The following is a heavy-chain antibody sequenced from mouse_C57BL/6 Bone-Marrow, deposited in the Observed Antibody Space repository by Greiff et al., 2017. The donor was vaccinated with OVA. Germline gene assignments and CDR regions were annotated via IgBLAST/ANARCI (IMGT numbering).Heavy chain of an antibody. CDR3: ARRYYYGSSRDD. V-gene: IGHV1-81*01. CDR2: IYPRSGNT. CDR1: GYTFTSYG. D-gene: IGHD1-1*01. J-gene: IGHJ2*01. Sequence: QVQLQQSGAELARPGASVKLSCKASGYTFTSYGISWVKQRTGQGLEWIGEIYPRSGNTYYNEKFKGKATLTADKSSSTAYMELRSLTSEDSAVYFCARRYYYGSSRDDWGQGTTLTVSS.